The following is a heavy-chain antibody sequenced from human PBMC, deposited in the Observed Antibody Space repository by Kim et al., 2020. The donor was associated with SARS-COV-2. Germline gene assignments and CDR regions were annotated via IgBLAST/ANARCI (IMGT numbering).Heavy chain of an antibody. D-gene: IGHD3-16*01. CDR3: VREGDSHWYFDL. V-gene: IGHV4-30-2*01. Sequence: SDYNWSLQSRSYISVDGTQNKFSLKLTSVTAADTAVYYCVREGDSHWYFDLWGRGTLVTVSS. J-gene: IGHJ2*01. CDR2: S.